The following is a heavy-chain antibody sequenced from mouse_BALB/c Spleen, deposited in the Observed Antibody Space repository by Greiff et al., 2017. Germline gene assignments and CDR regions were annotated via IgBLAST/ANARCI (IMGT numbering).Heavy chain of an antibody. D-gene: IGHD2-10*02. CDR2: ISSGGST. Sequence: EVKLMESGGGLVKPGGSLKLSCAASGFTFSSYAMSWVRQTPEKRLEWVASISSGGSTYYPDSVKGRFTISRDNARNILYLQMSSLRSEDTAMYYCARGQYGNYFAYWGQGTLVTVSA. V-gene: IGHV5-6-5*01. J-gene: IGHJ3*01. CDR1: GFTFSSYA. CDR3: ARGQYGNYFAY.